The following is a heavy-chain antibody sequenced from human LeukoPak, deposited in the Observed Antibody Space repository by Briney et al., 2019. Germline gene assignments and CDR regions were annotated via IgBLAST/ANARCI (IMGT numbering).Heavy chain of an antibody. CDR3: ASGPPIDY. J-gene: IGHJ4*02. V-gene: IGHV3-53*01. CDR1: GFNVNSNY. Sequence: GGSLRLSCAASGFNVNSNYMSWVRQAPGKGLEWVSVIYSGVGTFYAGSVKGRFTLSRDNAKNSLYLQMNSLRAEDTAVYYCASGPPIDYWGQGTLVTVSS. CDR2: IYSGVGT.